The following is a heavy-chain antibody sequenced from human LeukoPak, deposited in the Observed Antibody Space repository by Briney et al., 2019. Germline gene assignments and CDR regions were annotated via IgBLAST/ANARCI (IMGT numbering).Heavy chain of an antibody. CDR2: IYTSGST. J-gene: IGHJ3*02. CDR3: ARRKPKADSSGYYVLGAFDI. Sequence: SQTLSLTCTVSGGSISSGSYYWSWIRRPAGKGLEWIGRIYTSGSTNYNPSLKSRVTISVDTSKNQFSLKLSSVTAADTAVYYCARRKPKADSSGYYVLGAFDIWGQGTMVTVSS. D-gene: IGHD3-22*01. CDR1: GGSISSGSYY. V-gene: IGHV4-61*02.